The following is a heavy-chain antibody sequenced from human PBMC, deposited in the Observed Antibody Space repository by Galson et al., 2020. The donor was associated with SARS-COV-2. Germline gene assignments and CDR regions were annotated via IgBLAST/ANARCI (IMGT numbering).Heavy chain of an antibody. V-gene: IGHV3-30*04. CDR3: ARETDEHTSSWYDY. Sequence: GGSLRLSCAASGFALSNSAMHWVRQAPGKGLEWVAIISYDGNTKYNSDSVKGRFTISRDISKNTLYLQMNSLRPEDTAVYYCARETDEHTSSWYDYWGQGARVSVSA. CDR1: GFALSNSA. J-gene: IGHJ4*02. D-gene: IGHD6-13*01. CDR2: ISYDGNTK.